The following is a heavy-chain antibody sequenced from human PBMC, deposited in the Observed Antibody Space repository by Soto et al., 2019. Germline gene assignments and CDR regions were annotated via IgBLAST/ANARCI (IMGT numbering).Heavy chain of an antibody. J-gene: IGHJ6*02. D-gene: IGHD3-16*01. V-gene: IGHV4-31*03. CDR1: CASISSCDYY. Sequence: SETLSLTCTVSCASISSCDYYWSWIRQHPGKGLEWIGYIYYSGNTYYNPSLKSRVTISVDTSKNQFSLKLSSVTAADTAVYYCARADMIRTFYYGMDVWGQGTTVT. CDR2: IYYSGNT. CDR3: ARADMIRTFYYGMDV.